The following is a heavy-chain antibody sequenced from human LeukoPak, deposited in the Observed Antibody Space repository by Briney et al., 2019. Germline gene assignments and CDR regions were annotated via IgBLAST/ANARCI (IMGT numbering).Heavy chain of an antibody. D-gene: IGHD7-27*01. CDR3: ARRASGVLYFDY. CDR1: GGSISSYY. J-gene: IGHJ4*02. V-gene: IGHV4-59*08. Sequence: SETLSLTCTVSGGSISSYYWSWIRQPPGKGLEWIGYVHYSGNTNYNPSLKSRVTISVDTSKNQFSLKGNSVTAADTAVYYCARRASGVLYFDYWGQGTLVTVSS. CDR2: VHYSGNT.